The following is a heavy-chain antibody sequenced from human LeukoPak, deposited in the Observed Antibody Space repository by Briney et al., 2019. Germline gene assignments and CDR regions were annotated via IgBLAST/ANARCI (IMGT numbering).Heavy chain of an antibody. CDR1: GGTFSSYA. J-gene: IGHJ4*02. CDR3: AKRYCSSTSCPFDY. V-gene: IGHV1-69*01. Sequence: SVRVSCKASGGTFSSYAISWVRQAPGQGLEWMGGIIPIFGTANYAQKFQGRVTITADESTSTAYMELSSLRSEDTAVYYCAKRYCSSTSCPFDYWGQGTLVTVSS. CDR2: IIPIFGTA. D-gene: IGHD2-2*01.